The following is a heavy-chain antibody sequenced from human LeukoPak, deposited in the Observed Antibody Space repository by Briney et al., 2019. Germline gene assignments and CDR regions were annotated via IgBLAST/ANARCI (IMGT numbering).Heavy chain of an antibody. V-gene: IGHV3-23*01. D-gene: IGHD6-13*01. CDR3: AKDLGISGDAFDI. CDR2: ISGSGGST. CDR1: GFTFSSYA. J-gene: IGHJ3*02. Sequence: GGSLRLSCAASGFTFSSYAMSWVRQAPGKGLEWVSAISGSGGSTHYADSVKGRFTISRDNSKNTLYLQMNSLRAEDTAVYYCAKDLGISGDAFDIWGQGTMVTVSS.